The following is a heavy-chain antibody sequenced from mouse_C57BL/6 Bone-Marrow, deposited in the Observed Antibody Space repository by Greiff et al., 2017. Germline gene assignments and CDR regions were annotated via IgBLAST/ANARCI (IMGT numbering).Heavy chain of an antibody. Sequence: EVQRVESGGGLVQPGGSLKLSCAASGFTFSDYYMYWVRQTPEKRLEWVAYISNGGGSTYYPDTVKGRVTISRDNAKNTLYLQMSRLNSEDNAMYYCARRTTVVADYAMDYWGQGTSVTVSS. CDR3: ARRTTVVADYAMDY. CDR1: GFTFSDYY. CDR2: ISNGGGST. V-gene: IGHV5-12*01. J-gene: IGHJ4*01. D-gene: IGHD1-1*01.